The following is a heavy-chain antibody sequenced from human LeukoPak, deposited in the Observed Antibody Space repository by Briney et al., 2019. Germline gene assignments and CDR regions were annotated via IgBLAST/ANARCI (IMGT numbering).Heavy chain of an antibody. V-gene: IGHV4-39*01. J-gene: IGHJ6*03. CDR3: ASFYCSGGSCYQYFSYYYMDV. CDR2: IYYSGST. CDR1: GGSISSSSYY. Sequence: SETLSLTCTVSGGSISSSSYYWGWIRQPPGKGLEWIGSIYYSGSTYYNPSLKSRVTISVDTSKNQFSLKLNSVTAADTAVYYCASFYCSGGSCYQYFSYYYMDVWGKGTTVTIPS. D-gene: IGHD2-15*01.